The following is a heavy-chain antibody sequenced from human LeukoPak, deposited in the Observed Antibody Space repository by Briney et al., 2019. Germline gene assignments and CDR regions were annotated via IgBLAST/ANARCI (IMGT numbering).Heavy chain of an antibody. Sequence: GGSLRLSCAASGFTFSSYSMNWVRQAPGKGLEWVSYISSSSSTIYYADSVKGRFTISRDNAKNSLYLQMNSLRAEDTAVYYCARGRYSGSYGPFDCWGQGTLVIVSA. J-gene: IGHJ4*02. CDR3: ARGRYSGSYGPFDC. V-gene: IGHV3-48*01. CDR2: ISSSSSTI. CDR1: GFTFSSYS. D-gene: IGHD1-26*01.